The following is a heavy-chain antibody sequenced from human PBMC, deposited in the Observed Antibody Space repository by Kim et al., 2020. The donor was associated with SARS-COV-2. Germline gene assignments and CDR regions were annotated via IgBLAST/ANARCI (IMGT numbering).Heavy chain of an antibody. V-gene: IGHV4-34*01. CDR1: GGSFSGYY. J-gene: IGHJ3*02. CDR3: ASVVVAATHNAFDI. D-gene: IGHD2-15*01. Sequence: SETLSLTCAVYGGSFSGYYWSWIRQPPGKGLEWIGEINHSGSTNYNPSLKSRVTISVDTSKNQFSLKLSSVTAADTAVYYCASVVVAATHNAFDIWGQGTMVTVSS. CDR2: INHSGST.